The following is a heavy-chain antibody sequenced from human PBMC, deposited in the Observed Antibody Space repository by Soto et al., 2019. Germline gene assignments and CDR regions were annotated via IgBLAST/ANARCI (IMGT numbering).Heavy chain of an antibody. Sequence: SETLSLTCAVYGGSFSGYYWSWSRQPPGKGLEWIGEINHSGSTNYNPSLKSRVTISVDTSKNQFSLKLSSVTAADTAVYYCARDPQLLEWLDYYYYGMDVWGQGTTVTVSS. J-gene: IGHJ6*02. CDR2: INHSGST. D-gene: IGHD3-3*01. CDR1: GGSFSGYY. CDR3: ARDPQLLEWLDYYYYGMDV. V-gene: IGHV4-34*01.